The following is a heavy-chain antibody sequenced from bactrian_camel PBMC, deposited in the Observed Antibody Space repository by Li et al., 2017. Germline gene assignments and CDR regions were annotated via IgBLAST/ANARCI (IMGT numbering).Heavy chain of an antibody. J-gene: IGHJ4*01. Sequence: HVQLVESGGGSVQAGGSLRLSCVASGLAVTSACTAWFRQAPGKEVEWVAGITSLPSLFRAASYADSVKGRFTISRDNAKNTVYLQMNSLKPEDTAMYYCAADCHPAYCEGASPLELERECGGHWGQGTQVTVS. V-gene: IGHV3S6*01. CDR1: GLAVTSAC. CDR2: ITSLPSLFRAA. D-gene: IGHD1*01. CDR3: AADCHPAYCEGASPLELERECGGH.